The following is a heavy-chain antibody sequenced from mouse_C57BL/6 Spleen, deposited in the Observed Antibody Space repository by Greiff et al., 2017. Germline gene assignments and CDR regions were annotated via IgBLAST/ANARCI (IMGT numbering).Heavy chain of an antibody. CDR2: ISNDGSN. CDR1: GYSITSGYY. Sequence: ESGPGLVKPCQSLSLTCSVTGYSITSGYYWKWIRQFPGNKLEWMGYISNDGSNNYNPSFKNRISITRDTSHNQFFLKLNSVTTEDTATYYGASEELRLGVDYWGQGTTVTVSS. V-gene: IGHV3-6*01. CDR3: ASEELRLGVDY. J-gene: IGHJ4*01. D-gene: IGHD3-2*02.